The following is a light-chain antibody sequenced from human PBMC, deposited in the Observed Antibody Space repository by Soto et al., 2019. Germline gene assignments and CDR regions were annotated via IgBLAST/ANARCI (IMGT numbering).Light chain of an antibody. J-gene: IGKJ1*01. Sequence: EIVLTQSPGTLSLSPGEGATLSCRASQSVTSSYLAGYQQKPGQAPRLLIYGASSRATGIPDRFSGGGSGTDFTGTGSRLEPEEFGVYYCQQYDNSPGTFGQGTKVEIK. V-gene: IGKV3-20*01. CDR2: GAS. CDR3: QQYDNSPGT. CDR1: QSVTSSY.